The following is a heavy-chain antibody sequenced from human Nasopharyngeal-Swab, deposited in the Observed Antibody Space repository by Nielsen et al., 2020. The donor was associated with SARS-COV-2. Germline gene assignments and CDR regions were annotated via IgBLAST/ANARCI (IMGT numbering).Heavy chain of an antibody. Sequence: VRQAPGKGLEWVAVIWYDGSNKYYADSMKGRFTISRDNSKNTLYLQMNSLRAEDTAVYYCARERYSGSYDYWGQGTLVTVSS. CDR2: IWYDGSNK. CDR3: ARERYSGSYDY. V-gene: IGHV3-33*01. D-gene: IGHD1-26*01. J-gene: IGHJ4*02.